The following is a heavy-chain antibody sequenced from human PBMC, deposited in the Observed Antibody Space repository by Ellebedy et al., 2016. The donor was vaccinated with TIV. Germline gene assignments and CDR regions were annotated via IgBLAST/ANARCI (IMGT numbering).Heavy chain of an antibody. V-gene: IGHV3-66*01. CDR3: ARDRHCGGGRCYSV. D-gene: IGHD2-15*01. Sequence: PGGSLRLSCAASGVTVSGNSMSWVRQAPGKGLEWVSLIHSGGGTYYADSVTGRFTISRDNAKNTLYLQMNSLRVEDTAVYYCARDRHCGGGRCYSVWGQGTLVTVSS. J-gene: IGHJ4*02. CDR1: GVTVSGNS. CDR2: IHSGGGT.